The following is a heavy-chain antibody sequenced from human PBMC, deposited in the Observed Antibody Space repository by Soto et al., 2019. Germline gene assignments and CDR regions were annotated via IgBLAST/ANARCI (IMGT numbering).Heavy chain of an antibody. CDR2: ITISGNYI. J-gene: IGHJ5*02. CDR1: GFAFQPYT. CDR3: AKVGVLRTNFRWFDL. Sequence: EGQLVESGGGLVKPGGSLRLSCAASGFAFQPYTMEWLRQPPGKGLEWVSSITISGNYIYYADSVKGRFTISRDNGRNSVYLQMNSLRAEDTAVYYCAKVGVLRTNFRWFDLWGQGTLVTVSS. V-gene: IGHV3-21*01. D-gene: IGHD2-8*01.